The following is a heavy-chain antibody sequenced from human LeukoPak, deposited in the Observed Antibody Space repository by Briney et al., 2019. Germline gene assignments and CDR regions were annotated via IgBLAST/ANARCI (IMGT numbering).Heavy chain of an antibody. D-gene: IGHD3-22*01. CDR2: IDHSGTT. Sequence: PSETLSLTCTVSGYAISSGFFWGWIRQPPGKGLEWIGSIDHSGTTYYNPSLKSRVTISVDTSKNQFSLRLSSVTAADTAMYYCVRDIPSGYFDYWGQGSLVTVSS. J-gene: IGHJ4*02. V-gene: IGHV4-38-2*02. CDR3: VRDIPSGYFDY. CDR1: GYAISSGFF.